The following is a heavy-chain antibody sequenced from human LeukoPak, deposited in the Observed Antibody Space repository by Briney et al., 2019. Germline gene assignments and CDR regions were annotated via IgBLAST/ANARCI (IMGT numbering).Heavy chain of an antibody. D-gene: IGHD6-13*01. CDR3: ARVYWGYSSSWYPQFDP. Sequence: ASVKVSCKASGYTFTSYDINWVRQATGQGLEWMGWMNPNSGNTGYAQKFQGRVTITRNTSISTAYMELSSLRSEDTAVYYCARVYWGYSSSWYPQFDPWGQGTLVTVSS. CDR1: GYTFTSYD. CDR2: MNPNSGNT. J-gene: IGHJ5*02. V-gene: IGHV1-8*01.